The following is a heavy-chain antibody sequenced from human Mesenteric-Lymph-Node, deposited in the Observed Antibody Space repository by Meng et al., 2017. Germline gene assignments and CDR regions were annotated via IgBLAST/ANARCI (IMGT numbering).Heavy chain of an antibody. CDR3: ARASYGSGSPLGESWFDP. Sequence: QGQLQESGPGLGKPSDTLSPTCAVSGYSISSSNWWGWIRQPPGKGLEWIGYIYYSGSTYYNPSLKSRVTMSVDTSKNQFSLKLSSVTAVDTAVYYCARASYGSGSPLGESWFDPWGQGTLVTVSS. V-gene: IGHV4-28*03. CDR2: IYYSGST. J-gene: IGHJ5*02. D-gene: IGHD3-10*01. CDR1: GYSISSSNW.